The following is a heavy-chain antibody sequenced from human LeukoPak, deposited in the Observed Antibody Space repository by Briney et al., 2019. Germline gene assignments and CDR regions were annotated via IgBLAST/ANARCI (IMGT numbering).Heavy chain of an antibody. CDR3: ARTNTYYDILTGYYYYFDY. V-gene: IGHV3-7*01. D-gene: IGHD3-9*01. CDR2: IKQDGSEK. CDR1: GFTFSSYW. J-gene: IGHJ4*02. Sequence: PGGSLRLSCAASGFTFSSYWMSWVRQAPGKGPEWVANIKQDGSEKYYVDSVKGRFTISRDNAKNSLYLQMNSLRAEDTAVYYCARTNTYYDILTGYYYYFDYWGQGTLVTVSS.